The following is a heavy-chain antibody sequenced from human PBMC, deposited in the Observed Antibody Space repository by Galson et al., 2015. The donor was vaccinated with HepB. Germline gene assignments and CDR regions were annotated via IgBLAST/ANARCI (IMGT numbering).Heavy chain of an antibody. CDR2: ISAYNGNT. CDR1: GSTFTSYG. Sequence: QSGAEVKKPGASVKVSCKASGSTFTSYGISWVRQAPGQGLEWMGWISAYNGNTNYAQKLQGRVTMTTDTSTSTAYMELRSLRSDDTAVYYCARVGPTPYSSSSVDLDYWGQGTLVTVSS. D-gene: IGHD6-13*01. V-gene: IGHV1-18*01. J-gene: IGHJ4*02. CDR3: ARVGPTPYSSSSVDLDY.